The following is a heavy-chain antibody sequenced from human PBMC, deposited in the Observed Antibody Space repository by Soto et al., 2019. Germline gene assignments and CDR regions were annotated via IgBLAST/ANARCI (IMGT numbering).Heavy chain of an antibody. CDR3: TRARYTWTRSYYYAMDV. CDR1: GDRVSSDTAA. V-gene: IGHV6-1*01. J-gene: IGHJ6*02. Sequence: SQTLSLTFAISGDRVSSDTAAWNWIRQSPSIGLELLGSTYYRSRWYHEYVVSVNSRRTIDPDTSKNQVSLQLNSVTPEDTAVNYCTRARYTWTRSYYYAMDVWGQGTTVTVTS. D-gene: IGHD1-20*01. CDR2: TYYRSRWYH.